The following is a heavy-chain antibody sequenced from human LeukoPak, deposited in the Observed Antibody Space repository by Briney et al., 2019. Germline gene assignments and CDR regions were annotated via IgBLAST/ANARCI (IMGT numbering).Heavy chain of an antibody. CDR2: IYYSGTT. V-gene: IGHV4-39*01. CDR3: ARHSYGTFDY. Sequence: SETLSLTCSVSGGSISSGTYYWGWIRQPPGKGLEWIATIYYSGTTYYNPSLRGRVTISVDTSKNQFSLRLSSVTAADTAVYHCARHSYGTFDYWGQGTLVTVSS. D-gene: IGHD5-18*01. CDR1: GGSISSGTYY. J-gene: IGHJ4*02.